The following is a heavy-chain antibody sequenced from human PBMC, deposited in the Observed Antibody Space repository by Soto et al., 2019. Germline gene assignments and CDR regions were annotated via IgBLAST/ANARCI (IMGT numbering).Heavy chain of an antibody. CDR3: AHRDQYEQPLDY. V-gene: IGHV2-5*02. J-gene: IGHJ4*02. CDR2: IYWDDDK. Sequence: GLDLEWLALIYWDDDKRYSPSLKSRLTITKDTSKNQVVLTMTNMDPVDTATYYCAHRDQYEQPLDYWGQGTLVTVSS. D-gene: IGHD2-2*01.